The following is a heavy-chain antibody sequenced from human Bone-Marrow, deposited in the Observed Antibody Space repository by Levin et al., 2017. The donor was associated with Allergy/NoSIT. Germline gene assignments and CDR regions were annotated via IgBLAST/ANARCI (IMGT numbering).Heavy chain of an antibody. V-gene: IGHV1-2*02. D-gene: IGHD2-2*01. Sequence: ASVKVSCSVSGYTFSDYYIHWIRQTPGQGLEWIGWIDPTRGATQFAEKFHARVVLTRDSSLSTAYMELGKLRSDDPALYSCASGGATSNDYWGQGTLVTVSS. CDR1: GYTFSDYY. J-gene: IGHJ4*02. CDR3: ASGGATSNDY. CDR2: IDPTRGAT.